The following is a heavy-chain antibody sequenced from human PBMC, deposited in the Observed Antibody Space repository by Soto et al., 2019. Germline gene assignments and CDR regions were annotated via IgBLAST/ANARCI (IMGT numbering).Heavy chain of an antibody. J-gene: IGHJ4*02. Sequence: SVKVSCKASGFTFTSSAVQWVRQARGQRLEWIGWIVVGSGNTNYAQKFQERVTITRDMSTSTAYMELSSLRPEDTAVYYCAGAVAGTLLFDYWGQGTLVTVSS. CDR3: AGAVAGTLLFDY. CDR2: IVVGSGNT. V-gene: IGHV1-58*01. D-gene: IGHD6-19*01. CDR1: GFTFTSSA.